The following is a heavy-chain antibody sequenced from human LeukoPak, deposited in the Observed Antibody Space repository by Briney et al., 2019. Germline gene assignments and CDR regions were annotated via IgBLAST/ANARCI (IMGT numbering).Heavy chain of an antibody. D-gene: IGHD4-17*01. CDR1: GFTFGDYA. CDR3: TRAVGDYVDAFDI. CDR2: IRSKAYGGTT. Sequence: GGSLRLSCTASGFTFGDYAMSWVRQAPGKGLEWVGFIRSKAYGGTTEYAASVKGRFTISRDDSKSIAYLQMNSLKTEDTAVYYCTRAVGDYVDAFDIWGQGTMVTVSS. J-gene: IGHJ3*02. V-gene: IGHV3-49*04.